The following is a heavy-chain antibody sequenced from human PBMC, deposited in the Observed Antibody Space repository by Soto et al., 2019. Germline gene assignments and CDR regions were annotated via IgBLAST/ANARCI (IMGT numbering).Heavy chain of an antibody. V-gene: IGHV3-30-3*01. Sequence: PGGSLRLSCAASGFTFSSYAMHWVRQAPGKGLEWVAVISYDGSNKYYADSVKGRFTISRDNSKNTLYLQMNSLRAEDTAVYYCARYGGSHHYYYYYGMDVWGQGTTVTVSS. J-gene: IGHJ6*02. CDR3: ARYGGSHHYYYYYGMDV. CDR2: ISYDGSNK. D-gene: IGHD3-10*01. CDR1: GFTFSSYA.